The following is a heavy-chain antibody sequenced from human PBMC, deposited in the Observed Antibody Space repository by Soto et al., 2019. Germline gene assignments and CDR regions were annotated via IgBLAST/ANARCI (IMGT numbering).Heavy chain of an antibody. D-gene: IGHD6-6*01. CDR2: ISSSSSYI. CDR1: GFTFSSYS. CDR3: ARGGEDSSSLGRRYYYGMDV. V-gene: IGHV3-21*01. Sequence: EVQLVESGGGLVKPGGSLRLSCAASGFTFSSYSMNWVRQAPGKGLEWVSSISSSSSYIYYADSVKGRFTISRDNAKNSLYLQMNSLRAEDTAVYYCARGGEDSSSLGRRYYYGMDVWGQGTTVTVSS. J-gene: IGHJ6*02.